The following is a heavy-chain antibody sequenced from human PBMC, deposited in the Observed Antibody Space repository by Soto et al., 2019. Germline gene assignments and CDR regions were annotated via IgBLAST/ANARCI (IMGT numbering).Heavy chain of an antibody. CDR2: IYYSGST. D-gene: IGHD1-26*01. Sequence: SETLSLTCTVSGGSISSYYWSWIRQPPGKGLEWIGYIYYSGSTNYNPSLKSRVTISVDTSKNQFSLRLSSVTAADTAVYYCAREGSGSYYHDAFDIWGQGTMVTVSS. CDR3: AREGSGSYYHDAFDI. V-gene: IGHV4-59*01. CDR1: GGSISSYY. J-gene: IGHJ3*02.